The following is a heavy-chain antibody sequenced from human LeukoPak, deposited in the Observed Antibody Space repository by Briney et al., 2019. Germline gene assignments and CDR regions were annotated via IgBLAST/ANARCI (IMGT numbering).Heavy chain of an antibody. CDR1: GYTFTDYP. CDR3: ARAGLTGSKVAFDV. Sequence: ASVKVSCKASGYTFTDYPMNWVRQAPGQGLEWMGWINTDTGNPTYAQGFTGHYVFSLDTSVSTAYLQIISLKAEDTAGYYCARAGLTGSKVAFDVWGQGTMVTVSS. CDR2: INTDTGNP. D-gene: IGHD1-20*01. J-gene: IGHJ3*01. V-gene: IGHV7-4-1*02.